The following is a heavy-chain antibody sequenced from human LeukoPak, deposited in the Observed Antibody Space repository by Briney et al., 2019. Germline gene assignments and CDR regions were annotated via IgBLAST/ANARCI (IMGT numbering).Heavy chain of an antibody. D-gene: IGHD1-26*01. J-gene: IGHJ4*02. CDR2: IIPIFGTA. CDR1: GGTLSSYA. V-gene: IGHV1-69*13. Sequence: ASVKVSCKASGGTLSSYAISWVRQAPGQGLEWMGGIIPIFGTANYAQKFQGRVTITADESTSTAYMELSSLRSEDTAVYYCAREPSGSYYYFDYWGQGTLVTVSS. CDR3: AREPSGSYYYFDY.